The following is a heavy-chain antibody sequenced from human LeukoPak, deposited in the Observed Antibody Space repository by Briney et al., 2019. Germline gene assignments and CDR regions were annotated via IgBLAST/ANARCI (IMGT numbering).Heavy chain of an antibody. CDR2: ISGSGTNT. V-gene: IGHV3-23*01. D-gene: IGHD3-10*01. J-gene: IGHJ5*02. CDR1: GFTFSSYW. Sequence: GGALRPSCAASGFTFSSYWMSWVRQAPGKGLEWVSSISGSGTNTYYADSVKGRFTISRDNSRNLLFPQMSSLRVEDTAVYYCAKRRHYYGSGDYYRDPWGQGTLVTVSS. CDR3: AKRRHYYGSGDYYRDP.